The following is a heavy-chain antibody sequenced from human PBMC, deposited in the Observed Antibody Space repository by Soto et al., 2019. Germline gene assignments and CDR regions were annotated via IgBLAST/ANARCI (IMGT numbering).Heavy chain of an antibody. J-gene: IGHJ6*02. D-gene: IGHD2-21*02. CDR1: GFTFGTYT. Sequence: EVQLVESGGGRVKPGGSLRLSCAASGFTFGTYTMNWVRQAPGKGLEWVSSIGTTSSYIYYADSVRGRFTISRDNARDSLYLQMSSLRAEDTAVYYCARVMCGDCSTYYYYAMDVWGQGTTVTVSS. CDR2: IGTTSSYI. V-gene: IGHV3-21*01. CDR3: ARVMCGDCSTYYYYAMDV.